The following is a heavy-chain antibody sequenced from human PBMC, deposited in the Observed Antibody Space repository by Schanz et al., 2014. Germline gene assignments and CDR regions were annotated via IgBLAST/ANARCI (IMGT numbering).Heavy chain of an antibody. J-gene: IGHJ4*02. CDR3: ARESSNDIVLVPGAVFDH. CDR2: IGVDGTTT. CDR1: GFTFSDYS. D-gene: IGHD2-2*01. V-gene: IGHV3-23*04. Sequence: EVQLVESGGGWVQPGGSLRLSCAASGFTFSDYSMNWVRQAPGKGLEWVSVIGVDGTTTYYADSVKGRFTISRDNSKNTVYLQMNSLRPGDTAVYYCARESSNDIVLVPGAVFDHWGQGILVTVSS.